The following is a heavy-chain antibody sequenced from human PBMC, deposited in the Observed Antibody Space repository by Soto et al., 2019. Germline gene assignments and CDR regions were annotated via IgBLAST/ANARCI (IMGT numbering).Heavy chain of an antibody. J-gene: IGHJ4*02. CDR3: AHGDPLDFHY. CDR1: GFSLSNSGES. V-gene: IGHV2-5*01. CDR2: IYWNGIE. D-gene: IGHD3-10*01. Sequence: QITLEESGPAVVKPTQTLTLTCTFSGFSLSNSGESVGWIRQPPGKALEWLGLIYWNGIERYNPSLKRRLSITKDTSKNRVLLTVTNLDPVDTVTCFCAHGDPLDFHYWGQGTLVTVS.